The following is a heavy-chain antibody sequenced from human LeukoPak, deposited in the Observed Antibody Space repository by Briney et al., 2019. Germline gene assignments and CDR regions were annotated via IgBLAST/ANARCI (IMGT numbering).Heavy chain of an antibody. CDR1: GFTFSSYA. J-gene: IGHJ4*02. V-gene: IGHV3-23*01. D-gene: IGHD6-13*01. CDR2: ISGSGDST. CDR3: ARFVSSWYLDY. Sequence: GGSLRLSCAASGFTFSSYAMSWVRQAPGKGLEWVSAISGSGDSTYYADSVKGRFTISRDSSKNTLYLQMNSLRAEDTAVYYCARFVSSWYLDYWGQGTLVTVSS.